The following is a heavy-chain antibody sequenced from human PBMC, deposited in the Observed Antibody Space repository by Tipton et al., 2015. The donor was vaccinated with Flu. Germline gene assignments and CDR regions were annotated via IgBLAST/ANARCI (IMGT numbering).Heavy chain of an antibody. CDR3: ARLSRIDANGNPSPYNHAMDV. V-gene: IGHV5-51*01. D-gene: IGHD1-1*01. CDR1: GYSFSSYW. CDR2: IHPGDSDT. Sequence: QLVQSGAEVRKPGESLRISCQGSGYSFSSYWVGWVRQTPGKGLEWMGIIHPGDSDTRYRPSLQGQVTMSADKSISTAYLQWSSLKASDTAIYYCARLSRIDANGNPSPYNHAMDVWGQGTTVAVSS. J-gene: IGHJ6*02.